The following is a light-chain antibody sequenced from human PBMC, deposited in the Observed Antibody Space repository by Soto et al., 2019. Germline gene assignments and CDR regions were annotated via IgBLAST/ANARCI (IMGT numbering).Light chain of an antibody. CDR1: QSVSSTY. J-gene: IGKJ2*01. CDR2: DAS. V-gene: IGKV3-20*01. CDR3: QQYGSSLYT. Sequence: DIVLTQSPGTLSLSPGERATLSCRASQSVSSTYLAWYQQKPGQAPRLLIYDASSRATGIPDRFSGSGSGTDFTLTISRLEPEDFAVYYCQQYGSSLYTFGQGTQLEIK.